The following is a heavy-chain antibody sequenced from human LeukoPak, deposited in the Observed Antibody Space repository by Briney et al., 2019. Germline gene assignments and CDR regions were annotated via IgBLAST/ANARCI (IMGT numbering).Heavy chain of an antibody. CDR3: ARDFGGTYYGKDAFDI. CDR1: GGSISSYY. Sequence: PSETLSLTCTVSGGSISSYYWSWLRQPAGKGLEWIGRIYTSGSTNYNPSLKSRVTMSVDTSKNQFSLKLSSVTAADTAVYYCARDFGGTYYGKDAFDIWGQGTMVTVSS. D-gene: IGHD1-26*01. J-gene: IGHJ3*02. CDR2: IYTSGST. V-gene: IGHV4-4*07.